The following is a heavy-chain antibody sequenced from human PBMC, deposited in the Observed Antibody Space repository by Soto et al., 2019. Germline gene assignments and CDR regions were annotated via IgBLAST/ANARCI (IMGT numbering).Heavy chain of an antibody. V-gene: IGHV2-5*02. Sequence: QITLKESFPTLVKPTQTLTLTCTFSGFSLTTDRVGVGWIRQPPGEALEWLAVIYWDDSKTYRPSLESRLTITKDTSKNQVALTMTNMDSLDTATYYCAQAYGGRYLYWGKGTLVTVSS. D-gene: IGHD1-26*01. J-gene: IGHJ4*02. CDR1: GFSLTTDRVG. CDR2: IYWDDSK. CDR3: AQAYGGRYLY.